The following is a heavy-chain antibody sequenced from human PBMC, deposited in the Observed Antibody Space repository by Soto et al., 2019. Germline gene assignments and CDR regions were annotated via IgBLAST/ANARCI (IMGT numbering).Heavy chain of an antibody. D-gene: IGHD6-13*01. J-gene: IGHJ4*02. V-gene: IGHV4-31*03. CDR3: ARAGYSSSSLYFDY. CDR2: IYYSGST. Sequence: PSETLSLTCTVSGGSISSGGYYWSWIRQHPGKGLEWIGYIYYSGSTYYNPSLKSRVTISVDTSKNQFPLKLSSVTAADTAVYYCARAGYSSSSLYFDYWGQGTLVTVSS. CDR1: GGSISSGGYY.